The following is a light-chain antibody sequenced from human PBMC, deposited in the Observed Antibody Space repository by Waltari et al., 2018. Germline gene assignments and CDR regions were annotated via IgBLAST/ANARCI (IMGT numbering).Light chain of an antibody. CDR2: ATN. V-gene: IGLV1-40*01. J-gene: IGLJ2*01. Sequence: QSVLTQPPSVSGAPGQTVTISCTGSSSNIGADYDVHWYQQLPGPAPKLLIYATNNRASGFPARFSGSNSGTSASLAITGLQPEDEATYFCQSYDSSLRIFGGGTKLTVL. CDR3: QSYDSSLRI. CDR1: SSNIGADYD.